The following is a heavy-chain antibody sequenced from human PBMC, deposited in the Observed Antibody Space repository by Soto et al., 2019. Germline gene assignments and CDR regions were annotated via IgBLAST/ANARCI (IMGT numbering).Heavy chain of an antibody. CDR2: ISNTGSDI. D-gene: IGHD2-2*01. CDR1: GLTFNNYS. CDR3: TTLKLAPADY. J-gene: IGHJ4*02. Sequence: EVQLVESGGGLVKPGGSLRLSCVVSGLTFNNYSMTWVRQAPGKGLEWVSSISNTGSDIYDADSLKGRFTISRDNAKNSLYLQMNSLTAEDTAVYFGTTLKLAPADYWGQGTLVTVSS. V-gene: IGHV3-21*01.